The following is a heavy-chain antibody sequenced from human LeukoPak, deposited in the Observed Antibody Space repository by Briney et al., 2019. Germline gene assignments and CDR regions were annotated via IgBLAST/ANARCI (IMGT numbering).Heavy chain of an antibody. V-gene: IGHV3-21*01. CDR3: ARAYSVRYGLGYYYMDV. J-gene: IGHJ6*03. CDR1: GFTLSSYS. Sequence: AGGSLRLSCAASGFTLSSYSMNWVRQAPGKGLEWVSSICSSSSYIYYADSVKGRFTISRDNSKKLLYLEMNSLRAEDTAVYYCARAYSVRYGLGYYYMDVWGKGTTVTISS. CDR2: ICSSSSYI. D-gene: IGHD5/OR15-5a*01.